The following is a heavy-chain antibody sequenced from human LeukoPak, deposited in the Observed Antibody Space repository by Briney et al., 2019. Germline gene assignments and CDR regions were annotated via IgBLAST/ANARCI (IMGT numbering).Heavy chain of an antibody. J-gene: IGHJ5*02. Sequence: GGSLRLSCAASGFTFSSYEMNWVRQAPGKGLEWVSYISSSGSTMYYADSVKGRFTISRDNAKNSLSLQMNSLRAEDTAVYYCAKGGVSLDPWGQGTLVTVSS. CDR3: AKGGVSLDP. CDR1: GFTFSSYE. CDR2: ISSSGSTM. V-gene: IGHV3-48*03. D-gene: IGHD1-26*01.